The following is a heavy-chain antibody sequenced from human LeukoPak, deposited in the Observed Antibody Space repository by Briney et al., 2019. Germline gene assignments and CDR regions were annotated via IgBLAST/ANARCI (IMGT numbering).Heavy chain of an antibody. Sequence: SGPTLVKPTQTLTLTCTFSGFSLSTSGVGVGWIRQPPGKALEWLALIYWDDDKRYSPSLKSRLTITKDTSKNQVVLTMTNMDPVDTATYYCAHRGYDYVWGEPINFDYWGQGTLVTVSS. J-gene: IGHJ4*02. CDR1: GFSLSTSGVG. CDR3: AHRGYDYVWGEPINFDY. CDR2: IYWDDDK. V-gene: IGHV2-5*02. D-gene: IGHD3-16*01.